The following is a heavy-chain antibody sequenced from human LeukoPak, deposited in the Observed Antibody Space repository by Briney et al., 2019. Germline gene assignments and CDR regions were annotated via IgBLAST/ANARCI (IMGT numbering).Heavy chain of an antibody. CDR1: GFTFSSYG. V-gene: IGHV3-30*18. CDR3: AKDPSGYGDTETDFFDY. CDR2: ISYDGTKK. Sequence: PGGSLRLSCAASGFTFSSYGMHWVRQAPGKGLEGVAVISYDGTKKYYVDSVKGRFTISRDNSKSTLYLQMNSLRAEDSAVYHCAKDPSGYGDTETDFFDYWGQGILVTVSS. J-gene: IGHJ4*02. D-gene: IGHD4-17*01.